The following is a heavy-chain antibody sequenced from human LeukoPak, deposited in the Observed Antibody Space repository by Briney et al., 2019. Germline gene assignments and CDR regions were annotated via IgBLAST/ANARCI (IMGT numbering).Heavy chain of an antibody. V-gene: IGHV3-73*01. CDR3: TRYNVGFDY. J-gene: IGHJ4*02. D-gene: IGHD1-14*01. CDR2: IRSKANSYAT. Sequence: GGALTLSCAASGFTFSGSAMHWVRQASGKGREGVGRIRSKANSYATTYGASVKGRFTISRDDSKNTAYLKMHSLKTEDTAVYYYTRYNVGFDYWGQGTLVTVSS. CDR1: GFTFSGSA.